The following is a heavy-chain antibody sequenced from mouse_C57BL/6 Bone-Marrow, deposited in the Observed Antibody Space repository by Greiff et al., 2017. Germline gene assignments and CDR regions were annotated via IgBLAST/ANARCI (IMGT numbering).Heavy chain of an antibody. CDR1: GFSLSTFGMG. CDR2: IWWDDDK. D-gene: IGHD2-2*01. V-gene: IGHV8-8*01. CDR3: ARINYGYDD. Sequence: QVTLQVSGPGILQPSQTLSLSCSFSGFSLSTFGMGVGWIRQPSGKGLEWLAHIWWDDDKYYNPALKSRLTISKDTSKNQVFLKIAKVDPADTATYYCARINYGYDDWGQGTSVTVSS. J-gene: IGHJ4*01.